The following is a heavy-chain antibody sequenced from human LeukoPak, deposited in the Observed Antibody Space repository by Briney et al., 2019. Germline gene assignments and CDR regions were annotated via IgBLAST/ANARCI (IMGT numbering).Heavy chain of an antibody. CDR3: AKVVAAAGINY. CDR1: GFTLSTYA. J-gene: IGHJ4*02. D-gene: IGHD6-13*01. CDR2: VSGSGSST. V-gene: IGHV3-23*01. Sequence: GGSLRLSCAASGFTLSTYAMSWVRQAPGKGLEWVSTVSGSGSSTCYADSVKGRFTISRDNSKNTLYLQMNSLRAEDTAVYYCAKVVAAAGINYWGQGTLVTVSS.